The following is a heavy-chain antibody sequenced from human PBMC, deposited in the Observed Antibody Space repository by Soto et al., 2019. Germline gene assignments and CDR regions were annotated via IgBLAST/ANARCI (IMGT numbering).Heavy chain of an antibody. D-gene: IGHD5-18*01. CDR3: ARVKYSPPYYSYSGMDV. V-gene: IGHV1-18*01. Sequence: QVQLVQSGAEVKKPGASVKVSCKASGYTFTSYGISWVRQDPGQGLEWMGWISAYNGNTNYAQKLQGRVTMTTDTSTSTAYMELRSLRADDTAVYYCARVKYSPPYYSYSGMDVWGQGNTVPVSS. CDR1: GYTFTSYG. J-gene: IGHJ6*02. CDR2: ISAYNGNT.